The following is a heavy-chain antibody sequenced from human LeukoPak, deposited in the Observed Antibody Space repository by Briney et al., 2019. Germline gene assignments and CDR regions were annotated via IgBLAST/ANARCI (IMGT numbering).Heavy chain of an antibody. CDR3: ARRRGSWFDP. CDR1: GGSINNYY. J-gene: IGHJ5*02. Sequence: SETLSLTSTVSGGSINNYYWSWIRQPPGKGLEWIGYIYTSGSTNYNPSLKSRVTISVDTSKNQFSLKLSSVTAADTAMYYCARRRGSWFDPWGQGTLVTVSS. D-gene: IGHD3-10*01. CDR2: IYTSGST. V-gene: IGHV4-4*09.